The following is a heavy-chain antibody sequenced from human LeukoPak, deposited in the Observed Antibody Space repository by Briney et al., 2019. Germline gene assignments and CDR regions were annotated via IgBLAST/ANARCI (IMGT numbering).Heavy chain of an antibody. CDR3: ARAGGSYTLLPY. V-gene: IGHV3-74*01. J-gene: IGHJ4*02. Sequence: GRTLRLPCGASVYTFRSYWTQWVTQAPGKGLVEVSRINSDGRSTSYADYVKGRFTISRDNAKNTLYLQMNSLRAEDTAVYYCARAGGSYTLLPYWGQGTLVTVSS. D-gene: IGHD1-26*01. CDR2: INSDGRST. CDR1: VYTFRSYW.